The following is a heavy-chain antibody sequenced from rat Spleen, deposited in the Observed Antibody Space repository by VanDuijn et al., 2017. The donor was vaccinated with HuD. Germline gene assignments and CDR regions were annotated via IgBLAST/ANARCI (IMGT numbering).Heavy chain of an antibody. CDR1: AYSIISSYR. CDR3: ARGYYDGYYHLY. Sequence: EVQLQESGPGLVKPSQSLSLTCSVTAYSIISSYRWNWIRKFPGNKLEWMGYIDKAGSAHYNPSLKSRISITRDTSKNRFFLRVNSVTTEDTATYHCARGYYDGYYHLYWGQGVMVTVSS. D-gene: IGHD1-12*03. CDR2: IDKAGSA. J-gene: IGHJ2*01. V-gene: IGHV3-3*01.